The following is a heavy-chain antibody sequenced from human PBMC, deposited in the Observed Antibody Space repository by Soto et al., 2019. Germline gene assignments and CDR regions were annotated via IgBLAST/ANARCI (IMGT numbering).Heavy chain of an antibody. CDR3: AKVWAVVPSDAFDI. CDR2: ISYDGSNK. Sequence: QVQLVESGGGVVQPGRSLRLSCAASGFTFSSYGMHWVCQAPGKGLEWVAVISYDGSNKYYADSVKGRFTISRDNSKNTLYLQMKSLRAEDTAVYYCAKVWAVVPSDAFDIWGQGTMVTVSS. CDR1: GFTFSSYG. V-gene: IGHV3-30*18. D-gene: IGHD6-19*01. J-gene: IGHJ3*02.